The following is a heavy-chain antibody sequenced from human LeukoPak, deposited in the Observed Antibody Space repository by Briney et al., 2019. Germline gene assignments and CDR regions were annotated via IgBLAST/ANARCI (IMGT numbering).Heavy chain of an antibody. CDR1: GFTFSSYA. CDR2: ISYDGSNK. V-gene: IGHV3-30-3*01. D-gene: IGHD5-24*01. J-gene: IGHJ4*02. CDR3: ARRERWLQSHFDY. Sequence: PGGSLRLSCAASGFTFSSYAMHWARQAPGKGLEWVAVISYDGSNKYYADSVKGRFTISRDNSKNTLYLQMNSLRAEDTAVYYCARRERWLQSHFDYWGQGTLVTVSS.